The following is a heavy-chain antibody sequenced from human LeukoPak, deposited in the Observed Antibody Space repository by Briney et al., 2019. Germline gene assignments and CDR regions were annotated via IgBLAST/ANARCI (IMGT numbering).Heavy chain of an antibody. J-gene: IGHJ4*02. V-gene: IGHV1-18*01. CDR2: ISAYNGNT. D-gene: IGHD3-22*01. CDR3: ASTGGRGYYDSSGYLSLFDY. CDR1: GYTFTSYG. Sequence: ASVKVSCKASGYTFTSYGIGWVRQAPGQGLEWMGWISAYNGNTNYAQKLQGRVTMTTDTSTSTAYMELSSLRSEDTAVYYCASTGGRGYYDSSGYLSLFDYWGQGTLVTVSS.